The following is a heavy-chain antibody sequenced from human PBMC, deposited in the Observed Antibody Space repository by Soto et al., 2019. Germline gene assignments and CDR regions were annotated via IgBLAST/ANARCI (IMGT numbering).Heavy chain of an antibody. CDR1: GYTFTVYY. CDR3: ARGLDPLLQFLEWLTIDY. D-gene: IGHD3-3*01. CDR2: INPNSGGT. V-gene: IGHV1-2*02. Sequence: ASLKGDCKGAGYTFTVYYMHWVRQAHGQGLEWMGWINPNSGGTNYAQKFQGRVTMTRDTSISTAYMELSRLRSDDTAVYYCARGLDPLLQFLEWLTIDYWGQGTLVTVSS. J-gene: IGHJ4*02.